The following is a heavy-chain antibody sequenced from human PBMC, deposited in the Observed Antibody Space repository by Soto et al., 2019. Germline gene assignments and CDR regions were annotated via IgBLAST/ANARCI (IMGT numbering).Heavy chain of an antibody. D-gene: IGHD3-22*01. J-gene: IGHJ6*02. Sequence: PGGSLRLSCAASGFTFSSYGMHWVRQAPGKGLEWVAVISYDGSNKYYADSVKGRFTISRDNSKNTLYLQMNSLRAEDTAVYYCAKGYDSSGYYYYCYYGMDVWGQGTSVTVSS. CDR2: ISYDGSNK. CDR1: GFTFSSYG. CDR3: AKGYDSSGYYYYCYYGMDV. V-gene: IGHV3-30*18.